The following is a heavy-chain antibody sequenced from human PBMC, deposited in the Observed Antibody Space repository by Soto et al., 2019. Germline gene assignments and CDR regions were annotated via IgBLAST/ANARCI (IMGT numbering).Heavy chain of an antibody. V-gene: IGHV4-39*01. D-gene: IGHD1-26*01. CDR1: EGCSCSSSCH. Sequence: SETLSVTRSVGEGCSCSSSCHRGMIRQPPGKGLEWIASIKYSGTTFYNPSLKSRVTLSVDTSKNQFALKLSSVTAAETAVYYCARHGITGSYYDAFDIWGQGTMVT. CDR3: ARHGITGSYYDAFDI. J-gene: IGHJ3*02. CDR2: IKYSGTT.